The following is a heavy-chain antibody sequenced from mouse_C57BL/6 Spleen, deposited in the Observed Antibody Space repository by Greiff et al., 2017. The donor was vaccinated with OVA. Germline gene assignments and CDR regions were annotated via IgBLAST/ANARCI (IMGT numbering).Heavy chain of an antibody. Sequence: EVNVVESGGGLVKPGGSLKLSCAASGFTFSDYGLHWVRQAPEKGLEWVAYISSGSSTIYYADTVTGRFTISRDNAKNTLFLQMTSLRSEDTAMYYCARRGNYYYGSRGYYAMDYWGQGTSVTVSS. CDR3: ARRGNYYYGSRGYYAMDY. D-gene: IGHD1-1*01. V-gene: IGHV5-17*01. J-gene: IGHJ4*01. CDR1: GFTFSDYG. CDR2: ISSGSSTI.